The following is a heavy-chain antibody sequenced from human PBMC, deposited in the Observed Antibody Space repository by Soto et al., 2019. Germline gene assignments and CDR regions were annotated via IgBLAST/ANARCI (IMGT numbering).Heavy chain of an antibody. CDR3: VRDTGRSLASVRFDA. Sequence: QVQLVQSGAELKKLGASVKVSGKVSGYTFTPPFIPWGGKPPGRGLEWRGWINPDSGITNYARKFQGRVTLTGDTSISTAYMELNTLKSDDSALYYCVRDTGRSLASVRFDAWGQGTLVTVSS. CDR2: INPDSGIT. CDR1: GYTFTPPF. D-gene: IGHD1-1*01. V-gene: IGHV1-2*02. J-gene: IGHJ4*02.